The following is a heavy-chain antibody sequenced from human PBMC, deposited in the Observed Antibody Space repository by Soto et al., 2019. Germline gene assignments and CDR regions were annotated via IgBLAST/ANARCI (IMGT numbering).Heavy chain of an antibody. V-gene: IGHV3-21*01. J-gene: IGHJ5*02. CDR2: ISSNSAYI. D-gene: IGHD6-13*01. CDR1: GFTFRSFA. Sequence: GGSLRLSCAASGFTFRSFAMNWVRQAPGKGLEWVSTISSNSAYIYYTDALRGRFTISRDNAKNSLHLQMNSLRAEDTAVYNCTRDASRDSSARGWFDPWGPGTLVTVYS. CDR3: TRDASRDSSARGWFDP.